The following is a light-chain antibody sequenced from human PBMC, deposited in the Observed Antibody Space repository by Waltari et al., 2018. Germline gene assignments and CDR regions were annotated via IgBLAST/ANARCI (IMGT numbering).Light chain of an antibody. V-gene: IGLV2-11*01. J-gene: IGLJ1*01. Sequence: QSALTQPRSVSGSPGQSVTISCTGTSSHVGGYNYVPWYQQHPGKAPKLMIYDVSKRPSGVPDRFSGSKSGNTASLTISGLQAEDEADYYCCSYAGSYPFVFGTGTKVTVL. CDR3: CSYAGSYPFV. CDR2: DVS. CDR1: SSHVGGYNY.